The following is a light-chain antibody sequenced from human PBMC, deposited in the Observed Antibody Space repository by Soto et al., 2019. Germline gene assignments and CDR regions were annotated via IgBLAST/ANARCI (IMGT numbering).Light chain of an antibody. J-gene: IGKJ4*01. CDR1: QGISDA. V-gene: IGKV1D-13*01. CDR3: QQFNNHPLT. Sequence: AIHLTQSPSSLSASVGDRVSITCRTSQGISDALAWYQQRPGEAPRLLIFDASTLESGVPARFSGRGSETYFTLAISSLQPEDFATYYCQQFNNHPLTFDGGTKV. CDR2: DAS.